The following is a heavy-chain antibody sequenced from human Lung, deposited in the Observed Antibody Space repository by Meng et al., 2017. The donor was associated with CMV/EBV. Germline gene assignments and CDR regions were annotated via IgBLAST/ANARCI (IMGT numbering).Heavy chain of an antibody. CDR1: GYTLTELS. D-gene: IGHD5-18*01. J-gene: IGHJ6*02. CDR2: FDPEDGET. CDR3: ATDGRGYSYGKYYYYYGMDV. V-gene: IGHV1-24*01. Sequence: AXVXVSXXVSGYTLTELSMHWVRQAPGKGLEWMGGFDPEDGETIYAQKFRGRVTMTEDTSTDTAYMELSSLRSEDTAVYYCATDGRGYSYGKYYYYYGMDVWGQGTXVTVSS.